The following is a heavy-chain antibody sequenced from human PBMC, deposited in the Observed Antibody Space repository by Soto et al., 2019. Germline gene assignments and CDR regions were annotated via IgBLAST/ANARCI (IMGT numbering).Heavy chain of an antibody. V-gene: IGHV1-8*01. CDR2: INSNSGNK. CDR1: GHTFRRYD. CDR3: ATEYSGNDPEYYYYYGMDV. D-gene: IGHD5-12*01. Sequence: ASVKVSCKASGHTFRRYDINWVLQPTGQGLEWMGWINSNSGNKGYGQKFQGRVNMTRNSSISTAYMALSSLTSEDTAVYYCATEYSGNDPEYYYYYGMDVWG. J-gene: IGHJ6*02.